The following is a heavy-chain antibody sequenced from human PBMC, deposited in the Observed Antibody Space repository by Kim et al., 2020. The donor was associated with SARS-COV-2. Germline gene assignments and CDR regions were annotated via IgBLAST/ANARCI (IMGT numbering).Heavy chain of an antibody. CDR2: IYYSGST. Sequence: SETLSLTCTVSGGSISSYYWSWIRQPPGKGLEWIGYIYYSGSTNYNPSLKSRVTISVDTSKIHFSLKLSSVTAADTAVYYCARWGSGFPDSGYGMDVWGQGTTVTVSS. CDR1: GGSISSYY. V-gene: IGHV4-59*01. D-gene: IGHD3-10*01. CDR3: ARWGSGFPDSGYGMDV. J-gene: IGHJ6*02.